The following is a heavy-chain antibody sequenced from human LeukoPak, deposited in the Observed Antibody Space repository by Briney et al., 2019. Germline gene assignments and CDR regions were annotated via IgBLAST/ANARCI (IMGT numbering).Heavy chain of an antibody. D-gene: IGHD2-2*02. Sequence: ASVKVSCKASGYTFRGYYIHWVRQAPGQGLEWMGRINPKTGGTKYAQKFQGRVTMTSDTSVTTAYMELSSLRSDDTAVYYCARDRCGSGSCYTGWFDPWGQGTLVTVSS. CDR1: GYTFRGYY. V-gene: IGHV1-2*06. J-gene: IGHJ5*02. CDR3: ARDRCGSGSCYTGWFDP. CDR2: INPKTGGT.